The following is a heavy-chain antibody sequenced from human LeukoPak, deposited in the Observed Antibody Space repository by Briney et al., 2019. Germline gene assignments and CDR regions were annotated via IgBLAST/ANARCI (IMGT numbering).Heavy chain of an antibody. Sequence: AGGSLRLSCAASGFTFSAYSMNWVRQAPGKGLEWVSYISSSSSAIYYADSVKGRFTISRDNAKNSLYLQMNSLRAEDTAVYYCARDRVGLVVPAAQEDAFDIWGQGTMVTVSS. CDR3: ARDRVGLVVPAAQEDAFDI. CDR1: GFTFSAYS. CDR2: ISSSSSAI. J-gene: IGHJ3*02. D-gene: IGHD2-2*01. V-gene: IGHV3-48*01.